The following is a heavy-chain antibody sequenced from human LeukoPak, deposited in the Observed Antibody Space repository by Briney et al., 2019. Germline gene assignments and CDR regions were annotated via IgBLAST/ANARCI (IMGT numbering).Heavy chain of an antibody. D-gene: IGHD5-18*01. J-gene: IGHJ4*02. CDR3: ARSSTIHGHFDY. V-gene: IGHV4-59*08. CDR1: GGSISSYY. Sequence: PSETLSLTCTVSGGSISSYYWSWTRQPPGKGLEWIGYMFYSGSTNYNASLKSRVTISVDTSKNQFSLKLSSVTAADTAVYYCARSSTIHGHFDYWGQGTLVTVSS. CDR2: MFYSGST.